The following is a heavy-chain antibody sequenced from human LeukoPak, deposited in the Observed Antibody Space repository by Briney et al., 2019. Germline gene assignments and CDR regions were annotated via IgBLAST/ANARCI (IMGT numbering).Heavy chain of an antibody. Sequence: PSETLSLTCTVSGGSISPYCWSWIRQPAGKGLEWIGRIYPTGSPNYNPSLKSRVTISLDKSKNQFSLKLSSVTAADTAVYYCASGTNAYYYDSSGYYPDAFDIWGQGTMVTVSS. V-gene: IGHV4-4*07. J-gene: IGHJ3*02. CDR1: GGSISPYC. CDR2: IYPTGSP. D-gene: IGHD3-22*01. CDR3: ASGTNAYYYDSSGYYPDAFDI.